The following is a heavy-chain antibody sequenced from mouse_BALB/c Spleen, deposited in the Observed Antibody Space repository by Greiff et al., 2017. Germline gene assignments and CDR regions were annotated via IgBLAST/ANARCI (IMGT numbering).Heavy chain of an antibody. CDR1: GFSLTSYG. Sequence: VKLLESGPGLVAPSQSLSITCTVSGFSLTSYGVHWVRQPPGKGLEWLGVIWAGGSTNYNSALMSRLSISKDNTKSQVVLKMNSLQTDDTDMYYGARDRAYAMDYWGQGTSVTVSS. D-gene: IGHD3-1*01. CDR2: IWAGGST. CDR3: ARDRAYAMDY. J-gene: IGHJ4*01. V-gene: IGHV2-9*02.